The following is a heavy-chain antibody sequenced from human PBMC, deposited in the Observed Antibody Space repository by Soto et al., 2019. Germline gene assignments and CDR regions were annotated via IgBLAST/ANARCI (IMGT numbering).Heavy chain of an antibody. Sequence: SETLSLTCTVSGGSISSYYWSCIRQPPGKGLEWIGYIYYSGSTNYNPSLKSRVTISVDTSKNQFSLKLSSVTAADTAVYYCARDSGSHYYFDYWGQGTLVTVSS. V-gene: IGHV4-59*01. J-gene: IGHJ4*02. CDR1: GGSISSYY. CDR2: IYYSGST. CDR3: ARDSGSHYYFDY. D-gene: IGHD1-26*01.